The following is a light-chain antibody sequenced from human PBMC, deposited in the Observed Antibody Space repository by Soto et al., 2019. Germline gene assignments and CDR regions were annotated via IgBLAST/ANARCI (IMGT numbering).Light chain of an antibody. Sequence: AIQLTQSPSSLSASVGDRVTITCRASQVISSALAWYQQKPGKAPNLLIYDASSLHSDVPSRFSGSGSGTEVTLTITSLQPDDFATYYCQQYKIYPWSFGQGTKVE. J-gene: IGKJ1*01. V-gene: IGKV1-13*02. CDR2: DAS. CDR1: QVISSA. CDR3: QQYKIYPWS.